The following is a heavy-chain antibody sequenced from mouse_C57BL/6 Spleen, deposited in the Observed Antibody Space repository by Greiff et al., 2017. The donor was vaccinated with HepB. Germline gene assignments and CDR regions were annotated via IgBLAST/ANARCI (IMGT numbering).Heavy chain of an antibody. D-gene: IGHD1-1*01. CDR2: IDPETGGT. J-gene: IGHJ2*01. Sequence: QVQLKESGAELVRPGASVTLSCKASGYTFTDYEMHWVKQTPVHGLEWIGAIDPETGGTAYNQKFKGKAILTADKSSSTAYMELRSLTSEDSAVYYCTTPLITTVVAVDYWGQGTTLTVSS. V-gene: IGHV1-15*01. CDR3: TTPLITTVVAVDY. CDR1: GYTFTDYE.